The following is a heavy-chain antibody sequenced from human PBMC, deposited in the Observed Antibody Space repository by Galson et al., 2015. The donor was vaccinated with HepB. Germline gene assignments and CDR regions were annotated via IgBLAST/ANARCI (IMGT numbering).Heavy chain of an antibody. CDR3: ARGGGYSSGWYSY. Sequence: SVKVSCKASGGSFSNSAINWVRQAPGQGLEWMGGIIPILGTANYAQKFQGRVTITADETTSTAYMELSSLRSEDTAVYYCARGGGYSSGWYSYWGQGTLVTVSS. CDR1: GGSFSNSA. CDR2: IIPILGTA. J-gene: IGHJ4*02. V-gene: IGHV1-69*13. D-gene: IGHD6-19*01.